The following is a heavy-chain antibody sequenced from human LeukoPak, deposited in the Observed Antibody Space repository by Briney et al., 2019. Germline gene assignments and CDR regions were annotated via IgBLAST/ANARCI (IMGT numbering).Heavy chain of an antibody. CDR1: GGSISSGGYY. V-gene: IGHV4-61*08. CDR3: ARHSDYYDSRLDG. CDR2: IYYSGTI. J-gene: IGHJ4*02. D-gene: IGHD3-16*01. Sequence: PSETLSLTCAVSGGSISSGGYYWSWIRQPPGKGLEWIGYIYYSGTINYNPSLKSRVTISVDTSNNQFSLRLSSVTAADTAVYYCARHSDYYDSRLDGWGQGALVTVSS.